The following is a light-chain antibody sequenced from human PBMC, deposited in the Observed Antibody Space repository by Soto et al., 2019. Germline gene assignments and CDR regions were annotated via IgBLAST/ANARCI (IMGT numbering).Light chain of an antibody. Sequence: EIVLTQSPGTLSLSPGERATLSCRASQSVSSSSLGWYQQKPGQAPRLLLYGASTRATGIPDRFSGSGSVTDFTLTINGLEPEDFAVYYCQHYGSSLWTFGQGTKVEIK. CDR1: QSVSSSS. CDR2: GAS. J-gene: IGKJ1*01. V-gene: IGKV3-20*01. CDR3: QHYGSSLWT.